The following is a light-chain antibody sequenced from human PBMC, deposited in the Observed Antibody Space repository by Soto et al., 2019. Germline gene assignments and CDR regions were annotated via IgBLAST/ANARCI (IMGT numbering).Light chain of an antibody. Sequence: DIQMTQSPSTLSASVGDRVTITCRASQSIGGWLAWYQQKPGKVPKLLIYDGSRLESGVPSRFSGSGFGTKFTLTISSLRPDDFATYYCQHYSSFPVTFGQGTKLEI. J-gene: IGKJ2*01. CDR2: DGS. CDR3: QHYSSFPVT. V-gene: IGKV1-5*01. CDR1: QSIGGW.